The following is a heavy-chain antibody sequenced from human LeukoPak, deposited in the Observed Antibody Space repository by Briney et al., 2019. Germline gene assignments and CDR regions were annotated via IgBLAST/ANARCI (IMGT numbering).Heavy chain of an antibody. J-gene: IGHJ6*02. Sequence: SVKVSCKASGDTFSSYAISWVRQAPGQGLECMGGIIPIFGTANYAQKFQGRVTITADESTSTAYMELSSLRSEDTAVYYCATRFKTEQWLGIYYYYGMDVWGQGTTVTVSS. V-gene: IGHV1-69*13. CDR3: ATRFKTEQWLGIYYYYGMDV. CDR1: GDTFSSYA. CDR2: IIPIFGTA. D-gene: IGHD6-19*01.